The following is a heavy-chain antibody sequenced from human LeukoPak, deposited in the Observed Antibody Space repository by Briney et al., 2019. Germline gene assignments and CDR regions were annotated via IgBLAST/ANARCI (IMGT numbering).Heavy chain of an antibody. D-gene: IGHD3-22*01. CDR3: TTFYYDSSGYYYFDY. CDR2: IKSKTDGGTT. CDR1: GFTFSNAW. V-gene: IGHV3-15*01. Sequence: PGGSLRLSCAASGFTFSNAWMSWVRQAPGKGLEWVGRIKSKTDGGTTDYAAPVKGRFTISRDDSKSTLYPQMNSLKTEDTAVYYCTTFYYDSSGYYYFDYWGQGTLVTVSS. J-gene: IGHJ4*02.